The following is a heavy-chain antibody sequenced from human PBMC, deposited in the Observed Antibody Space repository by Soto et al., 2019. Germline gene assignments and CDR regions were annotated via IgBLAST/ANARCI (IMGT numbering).Heavy chain of an antibody. V-gene: IGHV3-23*01. J-gene: IGHJ4*02. Sequence: GGSLRLSCAASGFTFSSYAMSWVRQAPGKGLEWVSAISGSGGSTYYADSVKGRFTISRDNSKNTLYLQMNSLRAEDTAVYYCAKDMGSITVTTYFDYWGQGTLVTVSS. CDR2: ISGSGGST. CDR3: AKDMGSITVTTYFDY. D-gene: IGHD4-17*01. CDR1: GFTFSSYA.